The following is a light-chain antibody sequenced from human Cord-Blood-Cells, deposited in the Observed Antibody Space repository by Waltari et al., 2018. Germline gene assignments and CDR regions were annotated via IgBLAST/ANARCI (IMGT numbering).Light chain of an antibody. CDR1: SSDVGGYNY. J-gene: IGLJ1*01. Sequence: QPRSVSGSPGQSVTISCTGTSSDVGGYNYVSWYQQHPGKAPKLMIYDVSKRPSGVPDRFSGSKSGNTASLTISGLRAEDEADYYCCSYAGSYVFGTGTKVTVL. CDR2: DVS. V-gene: IGLV2-11*01. CDR3: CSYAGSYV.